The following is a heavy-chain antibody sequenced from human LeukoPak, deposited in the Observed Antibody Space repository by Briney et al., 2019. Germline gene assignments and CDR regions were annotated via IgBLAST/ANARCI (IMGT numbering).Heavy chain of an antibody. Sequence: ASVKVSWKASGFTFTSDDINWVRQATGQGLEWMGCINPKSGDTDYAQKFQGRVTMTKNTSISTAYMELSSLRFDDTAVYFCARGDDYYDVLTGYSPFASWGQGTLVTVSS. V-gene: IGHV1-8*01. CDR3: ARGDDYYDVLTGYSPFAS. D-gene: IGHD3-9*01. J-gene: IGHJ4*02. CDR1: GFTFTSDD. CDR2: INPKSGDT.